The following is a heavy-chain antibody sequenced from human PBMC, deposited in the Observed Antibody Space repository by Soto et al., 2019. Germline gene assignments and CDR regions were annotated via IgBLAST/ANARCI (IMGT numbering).Heavy chain of an antibody. V-gene: IGHV1-18*01. J-gene: IGHJ4*02. CDR2: ISAYNGNT. Sequence: ASVKVSCKASGYTFTSYGISWVRQAPGQGLEWMGWISAYNGNTNYAQKLQGRVTMTTDTSTSTAYMELRSLRSDDTAVYYCARDYYDILTGYYNVLATLAFCGQGTLFT. D-gene: IGHD3-9*01. CDR1: GYTFTSYG. CDR3: ARDYYDILTGYYNVLATLAF.